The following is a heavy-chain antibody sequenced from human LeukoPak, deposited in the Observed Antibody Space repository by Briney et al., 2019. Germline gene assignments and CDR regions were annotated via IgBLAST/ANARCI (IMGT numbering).Heavy chain of an antibody. V-gene: IGHV3-30*18. D-gene: IGHD3-10*01. CDR1: GFTFSSSA. CDR3: AKDKYYSSGTFFDY. J-gene: IGHJ4*02. Sequence: GGSLRLSCAASGFTFSSSAMHWVRQAPGKGLEWVAVISFDESNKYYADSVKGRFTISRDNSKNTLYLEMNSLRADDTAVYYCAKDKYYSSGTFFDYWGQGTLVTVSS. CDR2: ISFDESNK.